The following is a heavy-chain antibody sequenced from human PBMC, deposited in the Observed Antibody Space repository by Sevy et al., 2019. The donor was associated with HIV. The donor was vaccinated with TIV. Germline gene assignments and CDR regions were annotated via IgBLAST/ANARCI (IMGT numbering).Heavy chain of an antibody. V-gene: IGHV3-15*01. J-gene: IGHJ4*02. CDR3: TTDSNKRGIYAPLDY. CDR2: IKSKTDGGTT. CDR1: GFTFSNAW. Sequence: GGSLRLSCAASGFTFSNAWMSWVRQAPGKGLEWVGRIKSKTDGGTTDYAEPVKGRFTISRDDSKNTLYLQMNSLKTEDNAIYYCTTDSNKRGIYAPLDYWGQGTLVTVSS. D-gene: IGHD3-16*01.